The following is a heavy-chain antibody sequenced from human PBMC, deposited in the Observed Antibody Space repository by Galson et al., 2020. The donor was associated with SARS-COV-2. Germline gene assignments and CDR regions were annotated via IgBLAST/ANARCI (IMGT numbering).Heavy chain of an antibody. CDR2: IYPGDSAT. CDR3: ARLGVPAAILPLYYRDV. J-gene: IGHJ6*03. CDR1: GYSFTSYW. D-gene: IGHD2-2*01. Sequence: GESLKISCKGSGYSFTSYWIGWVRQMPGKGLAWMGIIYPGDSATRYSPSFQGQVTISADKSLSTAYLQWSSLKASDTAMYYCARLGVPAAILPLYYRDVWGKGTTVTIS. V-gene: IGHV5-51*01.